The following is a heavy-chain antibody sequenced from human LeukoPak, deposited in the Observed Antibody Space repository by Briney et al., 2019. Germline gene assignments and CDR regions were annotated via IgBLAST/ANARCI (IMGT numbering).Heavy chain of an antibody. CDR3: AREGAIPAALNYYYHYYMDV. CDR2: INHSGST. V-gene: IGHV4-34*01. J-gene: IGHJ6*03. D-gene: IGHD2-2*01. CDR1: GGSFSGYY. Sequence: SETLSLTCAVYGGSFSGYYWSWIRQPPGKGLEWIGEINHSGSTNHNPSLKSRVTISVDTSKNQFSLKLSSVTAADTAVYYCAREGAIPAALNYYYHYYMDVWGKGTTVTVSS.